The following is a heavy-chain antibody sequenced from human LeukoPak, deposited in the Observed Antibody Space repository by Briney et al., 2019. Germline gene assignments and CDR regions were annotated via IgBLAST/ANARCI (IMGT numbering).Heavy chain of an antibody. V-gene: IGHV1-18*01. CDR1: GYTFTSYG. J-gene: IGHJ5*02. D-gene: IGHD6-13*01. CDR3: ARDRSHQRRFHSSREENWFDP. Sequence: GASVKVSCKASGYTFTSYGISWVRQAPGQGLEWMGWISTYSLNTNYAQNFQGRVTMTTDTSTSTAYMELRSLRSDDTAVYYCARDRSHQRRFHSSREENWFDPWGQGTLVTVSS. CDR2: ISTYSLNT.